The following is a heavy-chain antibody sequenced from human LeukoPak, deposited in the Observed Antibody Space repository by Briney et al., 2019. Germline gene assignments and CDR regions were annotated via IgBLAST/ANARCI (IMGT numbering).Heavy chain of an antibody. CDR1: GLTFINFG. D-gene: IGHD5-24*01. V-gene: IGHV3-23*01. J-gene: IGHJ4*02. CDR3: ARGWDGYNYDY. Sequence: PGGSLRLSCAASGLTFINFGMTWVRQAPGKGLEWVSAISGSAVITFYADSVKGRFTISRDNSKNTLYLQMNSLRAEDTAVYYCARGWDGYNYDYWGQGTLVTVSS. CDR2: ISGSAVIT.